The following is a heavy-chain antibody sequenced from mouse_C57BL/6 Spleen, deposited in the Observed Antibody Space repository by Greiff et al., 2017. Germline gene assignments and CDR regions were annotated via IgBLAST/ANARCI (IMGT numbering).Heavy chain of an antibody. CDR1: GFTFSDYG. D-gene: IGHD1-1*01. CDR3: ARGWDYGFAY. CDR2: ISSGSSTI. V-gene: IGHV5-17*01. J-gene: IGHJ3*01. Sequence: EVHLVESGGGLVKPGGSLKLSCAASGFTFSDYGMHWVRQAPEKGLEWVAYISSGSSTIYYADTVKGRFTISRDNAKNTLFLQMTSLRSEDTAMYYCARGWDYGFAYWGQGTLVTVSA.